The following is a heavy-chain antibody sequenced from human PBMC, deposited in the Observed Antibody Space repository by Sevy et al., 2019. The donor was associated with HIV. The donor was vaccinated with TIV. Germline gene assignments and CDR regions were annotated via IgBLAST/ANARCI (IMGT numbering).Heavy chain of an antibody. CDR3: ARVGYDYVWGYYFDY. CDR1: GFTFSSYA. D-gene: IGHD3-16*01. J-gene: IGHJ4*02. V-gene: IGHV3-30-3*01. CDR2: ISYDGSNK. Sequence: GGSLRLSCAASGFTFSSYAMHWVRQAPGKGLEWVAVISYDGSNKYYADSVKGRFTISRDNSKNTLYLQMNSLGAEDTAVYYCARVGYDYVWGYYFDYWGQGTLVTVSS.